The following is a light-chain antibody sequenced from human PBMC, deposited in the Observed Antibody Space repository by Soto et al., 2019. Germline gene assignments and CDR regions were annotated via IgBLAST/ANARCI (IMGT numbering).Light chain of an antibody. CDR1: QSVSTN. CDR3: QQYNSWPLT. V-gene: IGKV3D-15*01. Sequence: ETVMTQSQATLSVSPGERATRSCRASQSVSTNLAWYQQKPGQAPRLLIYDISLRGTGIPTRFSGSGSGTEFTLTISSLQSEDFAVYYCQQYNSWPLTFGGGTKVDI. J-gene: IGKJ4*01. CDR2: DIS.